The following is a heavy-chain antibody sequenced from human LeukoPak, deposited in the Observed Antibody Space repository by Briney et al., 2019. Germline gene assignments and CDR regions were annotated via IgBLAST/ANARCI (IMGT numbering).Heavy chain of an antibody. CDR2: IYGNGDQ. CDR1: GFSLNTGAEA. V-gene: IGHV2-5*01. CDR3: IHRTTATSVDD. J-gene: IGHJ4*02. Sequence: SGPTLVKPTQTLTLTCTFSGFSLNTGAEAVGWVRLPPGKAPEWLTFIYGNGDQRYSPSLNSRLTITKDTSKSQVVLTMTDMESVDTATYYCIHRTTATSVDDWGQGTLVTVSS. D-gene: IGHD2-2*01.